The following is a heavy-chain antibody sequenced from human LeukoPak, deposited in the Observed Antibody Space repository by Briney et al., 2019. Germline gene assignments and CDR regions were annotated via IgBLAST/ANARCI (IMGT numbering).Heavy chain of an antibody. CDR3: ARQSLVGSRGWRNENTYYFDH. Sequence: SETLSLTCTVSGDSISRSPYYWDWIRQSPGKGLEWIGSIYHNGDTSYNPSLKNRVTISVDTSKNQFSLRLTSVTATDTAIYYRARQSLVGSRGWRNENTYYFDHWGQGTLV. D-gene: IGHD6-19*01. CDR1: GDSISRSPYY. CDR2: IYHNGDT. J-gene: IGHJ4*01. V-gene: IGHV4-39*01.